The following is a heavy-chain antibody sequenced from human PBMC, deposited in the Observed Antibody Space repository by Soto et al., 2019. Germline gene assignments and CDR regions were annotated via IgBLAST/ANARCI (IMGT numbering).Heavy chain of an antibody. CDR3: AKTVGSGPSPAYFDY. D-gene: IGHD6-19*01. J-gene: IGHJ4*02. CDR1: GFTFSSYA. V-gene: IGHV3-23*01. CDR2: ISGSGGST. Sequence: GGSLRLSCAASGFTFSSYAMSWVRQAPGKGLEWVSAISGSGGSTYYADSVKGRFTISRDNSKNTLYLQMNSLRAEDTAVYYCAKTVGSGPSPAYFDYWGQGTLVTVSS.